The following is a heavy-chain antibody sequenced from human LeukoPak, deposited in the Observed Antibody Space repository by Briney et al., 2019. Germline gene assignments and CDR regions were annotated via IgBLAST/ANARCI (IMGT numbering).Heavy chain of an antibody. D-gene: IGHD6-19*01. CDR2: IHYTGST. CDR1: GASISNYY. J-gene: IGHJ5*02. V-gene: IGHV4-59*01. CDR3: ARDWAGYSSGWYGNWFDP. Sequence: SETLSLTCTVSGASISNYYCSWIRQPPGKGLEWIGYIHYTGSTNYNPSLKSRVTISVDTSKNQSSLKLRSVTAADTAVYYCARDWAGYSSGWYGNWFDPCGQGTLVTVSS.